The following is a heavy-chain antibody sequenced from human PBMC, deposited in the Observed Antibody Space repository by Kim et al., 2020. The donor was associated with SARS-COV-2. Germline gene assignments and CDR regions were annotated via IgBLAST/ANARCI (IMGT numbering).Heavy chain of an antibody. J-gene: IGHJ3*02. CDR3: ATLDDQGGAFDI. V-gene: IGHV4-31*03. CDR2: IYYSGST. D-gene: IGHD1-1*01. Sequence: SETLSLTCTVSGGSISSGGYYWSWIRQHPGKGLEWIGYIYYSGSTYYNPSLKSRVTISVDTSKNQFSPKLSSVTAADTAVYYCATLDDQGGAFDIWGQGTMVTVSS. CDR1: GGSISSGGYY.